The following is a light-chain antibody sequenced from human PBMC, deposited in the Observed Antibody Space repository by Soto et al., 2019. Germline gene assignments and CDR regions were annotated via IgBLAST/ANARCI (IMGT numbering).Light chain of an antibody. CDR2: GAS. V-gene: IGKV3-20*01. CDR1: QSVTSN. J-gene: IGKJ1*01. Sequence: EIVMTQSPATLSVSPGDRATLSCRASQSVTSNLAWYQQKPGQAPRLLIFGASIRDTGIPDRFSGSGSGTDFTLTISRLESEDFAVYYCQQYGSSPGTFGQGTKVDIK. CDR3: QQYGSSPGT.